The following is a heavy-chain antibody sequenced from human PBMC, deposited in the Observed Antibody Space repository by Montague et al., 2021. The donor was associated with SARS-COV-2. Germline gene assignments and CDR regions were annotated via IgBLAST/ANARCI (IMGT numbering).Heavy chain of an antibody. D-gene: IGHD2-15*01. J-gene: IGHJ4*02. CDR1: GFTFSNYA. Sequence: SLRLSCAASGFTFSNYAMHWVRQAPGKGLEWVAVISYDGSNKYYADSVKGRFTISRDNSKNTLYLQMNGLRAEDTAVYYCARDGWSTVVVVAATPGFDYWGQGTLVTVSS. V-gene: IGHV3-30-3*01. CDR2: ISYDGSNK. CDR3: ARDGWSTVVVVAATPGFDY.